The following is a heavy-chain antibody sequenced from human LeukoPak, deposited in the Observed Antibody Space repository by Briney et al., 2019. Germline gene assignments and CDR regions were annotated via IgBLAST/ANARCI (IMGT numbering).Heavy chain of an antibody. V-gene: IGHV3-48*01. CDR1: GFTFSSYS. Sequence: SGGSLRLSCAASGFTFSSYSMNWVRQAPGKGLEWVSYISSSSSTIYYADSVKARFTISRDNAKNSLYLQMNSLRAEDTAVYYCARDPPLRFLEWLSNYYYYMDVWGKGTTVTVSS. CDR3: ARDPPLRFLEWLSNYYYYMDV. D-gene: IGHD3-3*01. J-gene: IGHJ6*03. CDR2: ISSSSSTI.